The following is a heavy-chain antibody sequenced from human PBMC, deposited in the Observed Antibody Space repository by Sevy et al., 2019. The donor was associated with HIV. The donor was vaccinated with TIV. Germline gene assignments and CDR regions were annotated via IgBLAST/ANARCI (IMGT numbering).Heavy chain of an antibody. Sequence: GGSLRLSCAASAFTFSSYGMHWVRQAPGKGLEWVAVISYDGSNKYYADPVKGRFTISRDNSKNTLYLQMNSLRAEDTAVYYCAKDWVIFGVVISYYFDYWGQGTLVTVSS. CDR1: AFTFSSYG. J-gene: IGHJ4*02. CDR2: ISYDGSNK. V-gene: IGHV3-30*18. CDR3: AKDWVIFGVVISYYFDY. D-gene: IGHD3-3*01.